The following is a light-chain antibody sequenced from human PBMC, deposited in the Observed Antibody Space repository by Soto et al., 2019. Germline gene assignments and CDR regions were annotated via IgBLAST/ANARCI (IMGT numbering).Light chain of an antibody. CDR3: CSHSASIHWV. Sequence: QSVLTQPASVSGSPGQSITISCTGTSSDVGGYNFVSWYQQHPGNAPKLTIHEVLNRPSGVSSRFSGSKSGNTASLTISGLQAEDDAVYYCCSHSASIHWVFGGGTKVTVL. CDR1: SSDVGGYNF. CDR2: EVL. J-gene: IGLJ3*02. V-gene: IGLV2-14*03.